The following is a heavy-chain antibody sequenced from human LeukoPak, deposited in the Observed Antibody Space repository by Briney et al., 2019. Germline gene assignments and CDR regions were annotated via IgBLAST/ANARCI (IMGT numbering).Heavy chain of an antibody. Sequence: GSLRLSCAASGFTFSSYAMSWVRQAPGKGLEWVSAISGSGGSTYYADSAKGRFTISRDNSKNTLYLQMNSLRAEDTAVYYCAKSRAKWFGELLPEYFQHWGQGTLVTVSS. V-gene: IGHV3-23*01. D-gene: IGHD3-10*01. CDR3: AKSRAKWFGELLPEYFQH. J-gene: IGHJ1*01. CDR1: GFTFSSYA. CDR2: ISGSGGST.